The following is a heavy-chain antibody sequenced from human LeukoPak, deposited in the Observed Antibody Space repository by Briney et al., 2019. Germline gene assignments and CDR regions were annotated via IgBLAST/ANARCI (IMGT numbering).Heavy chain of an antibody. CDR3: ARDSGSPLDY. V-gene: IGHV1-24*01. CDR1: GYTLTELS. J-gene: IGHJ4*02. D-gene: IGHD1-26*01. CDR2: FDPEDGET. Sequence: ASVKVPCKVSGYTLTELSMHWVRQAPGKGLEWMGGFDPEDGETIYAQKLQGRVTMTTDTSTSTAYMELRSLRSDDTAVYYCARDSGSPLDYWGQGTLVTVSS.